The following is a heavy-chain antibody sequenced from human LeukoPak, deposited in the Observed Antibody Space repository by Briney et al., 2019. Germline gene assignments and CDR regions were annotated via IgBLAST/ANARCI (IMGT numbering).Heavy chain of an antibody. CDR1: GFTFSSYG. Sequence: GRSLRVSCAASGFTFSSYGMHWVRQAPGKGLEWVAVISYDGSNKYYADSVKGRFTISRYDSKNTLYLQMNSLRAEDTAMYYCAKASHYDTSGYLGYWGRGTLVTVSS. CDR2: ISYDGSNK. V-gene: IGHV3-30*18. CDR3: AKASHYDTSGYLGY. J-gene: IGHJ4*01. D-gene: IGHD3-22*01.